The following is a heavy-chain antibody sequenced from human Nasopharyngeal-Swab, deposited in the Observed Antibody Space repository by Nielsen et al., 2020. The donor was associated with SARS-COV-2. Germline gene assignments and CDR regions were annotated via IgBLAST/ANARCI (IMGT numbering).Heavy chain of an antibody. V-gene: IGHV3-13*05. J-gene: IGHJ3*02. CDR3: ARALNYYCSGGSCYPSHDAFDI. Sequence: GGSLRLSCAASGFTFSSYDMHWVRQATGKGLEWVSAIGTAGDPYYPGSVKGRFTISRENAKNSLYLQMNSLRAGDTAVYYCARALNYYCSGGSCYPSHDAFDIWGQGTMVTVSS. CDR1: GFTFSSYD. D-gene: IGHD2-15*01. CDR2: IGTAGDP.